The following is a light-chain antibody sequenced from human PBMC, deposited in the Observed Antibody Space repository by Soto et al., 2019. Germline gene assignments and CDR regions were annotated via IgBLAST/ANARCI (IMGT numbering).Light chain of an antibody. V-gene: IGLV1-44*01. CDR3: AAWDDSLNGPHVV. Sequence: QSVLTQPPSASGTPGQRVTISCSGSSSNIGSNTVNWYQQLPGTAPKLLIYSNNQRPSGVPDRFSGSKSGTSASLAINGLQSEDEADYYCAAWDDSLNGPHVVFGGGTKLTVL. J-gene: IGLJ2*01. CDR1: SSNIGSNT. CDR2: SNN.